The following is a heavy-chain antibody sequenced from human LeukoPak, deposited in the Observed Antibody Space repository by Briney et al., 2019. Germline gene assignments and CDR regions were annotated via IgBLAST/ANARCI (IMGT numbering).Heavy chain of an antibody. CDR2: ISAYNGNT. CDR1: GYTFTSYG. D-gene: IGHD3-3*01. V-gene: IGHV1-18*01. CDR3: ARAHPYYDFWSGYTYYFGY. J-gene: IGHJ4*02. Sequence: ASVKVSCKASGYTFTSYGISWVRQAPGQGLEWMGWISAYNGNTNYAQKLQGRVTMTTDTSTSTAYMELSRLRSDDTAVYYCARAHPYYDFWSGYTYYFGYWGQGTLVTVSS.